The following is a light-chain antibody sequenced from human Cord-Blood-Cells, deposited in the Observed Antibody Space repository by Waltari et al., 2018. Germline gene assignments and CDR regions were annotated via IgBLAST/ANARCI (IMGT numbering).Light chain of an antibody. Sequence: SSELTQAPAVSVALGQTVRITCQGDSLRSYYPSWYQQKPGQAPVLVIYGKNNRPSGIPDRFSGSSSGNTASLTITGAQAEDEADYYCNSRESSGNHYVFGTGTKVTVL. CDR3: NSRESSGNHYV. V-gene: IGLV3-19*01. CDR1: SLRSYY. CDR2: GKN. J-gene: IGLJ1*01.